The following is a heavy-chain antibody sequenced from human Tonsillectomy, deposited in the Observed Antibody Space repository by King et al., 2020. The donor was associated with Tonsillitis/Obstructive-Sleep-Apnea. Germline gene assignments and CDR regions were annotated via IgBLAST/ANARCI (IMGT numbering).Heavy chain of an antibody. Sequence: VQLVESGGGLVKPGGSLRLSCAASGFSFSSYTMNWVRQAPGKGLEWVSSLSSSSGYIYYADSVKGRFNISRDNARNSLYLQMNSLRAEDTAVYYCTRDRGILIGYYPFDCWGQGTLVTVSS. CDR3: TRDRGILIGYYPFDC. J-gene: IGHJ4*02. D-gene: IGHD3-9*01. V-gene: IGHV3-21*01. CDR2: LSSSSGYI. CDR1: GFSFSSYT.